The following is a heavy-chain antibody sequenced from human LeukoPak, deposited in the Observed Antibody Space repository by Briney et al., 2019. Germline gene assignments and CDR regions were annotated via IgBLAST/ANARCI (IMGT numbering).Heavy chain of an antibody. Sequence: APVKVFCKASGYTFTSYGISWVRQAPGQGLEWMGWISAYNGNTNYAQKLQGRVTMTTDTSTSTAYMELRSLRSDDTAVYYCARDGNYYDSSGRRPDYWGQGTLVTVSS. CDR1: GYTFTSYG. V-gene: IGHV1-18*01. CDR3: ARDGNYYDSSGRRPDY. D-gene: IGHD3-22*01. CDR2: ISAYNGNT. J-gene: IGHJ4*02.